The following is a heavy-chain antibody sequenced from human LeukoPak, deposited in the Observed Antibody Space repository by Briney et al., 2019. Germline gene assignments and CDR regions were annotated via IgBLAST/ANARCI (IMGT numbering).Heavy chain of an antibody. CDR2: VKPSGTT. V-gene: IGHV4-4*07. CDR1: GDSISIYS. CDR3: ARVSRITLIVGHDAFDM. Sequence: ASETLSLTCTVSGDSISIYSWTWIRQSAGKGLEWIGRVKPSGTTDYNPSLKSRVTMSVDTSKKQFSLTLKSVTAADSALYYCARVSRITLIVGHDAFDMWGQGTSVTVSS. J-gene: IGHJ3*02. D-gene: IGHD3-22*01.